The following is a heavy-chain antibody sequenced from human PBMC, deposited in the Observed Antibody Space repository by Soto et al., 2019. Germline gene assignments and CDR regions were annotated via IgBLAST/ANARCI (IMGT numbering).Heavy chain of an antibody. J-gene: IGHJ5*02. V-gene: IGHV1-46*03. CDR1: GYTFTSNY. Sequence: QVQLVQSGAEVKEPGASVKVSCQASGYTFTSNYVHWVRQAPGQGLEWMAVINPTGANKAYAPKFKGRHTLTIETSTSTMCMEMGSLRSDDPAVYYCAREFSDTCTGRSYWGFDPWGQGTLVTVSS. CDR2: INPTGANK. CDR3: AREFSDTCTGRSYWGFDP. D-gene: IGHD2-8*02.